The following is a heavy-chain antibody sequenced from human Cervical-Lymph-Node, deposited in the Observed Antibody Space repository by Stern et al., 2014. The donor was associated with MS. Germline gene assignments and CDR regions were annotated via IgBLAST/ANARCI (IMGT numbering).Heavy chain of an antibody. CDR1: GDTFSTHA. V-gene: IGHV1-69*11. J-gene: IGHJ4*02. CDR2: IIPILDTT. Sequence: VQLVESGAAVKKPGSSVKVSCKSSGDTFSTHAISWVRQAPGQGLERMGRIIPILDTTDYAQKFQGRLTIDADESTNTAYMELSSLTPDDTAVYYCAREKSDCSGGSCFSSLDYWGQGTLVTVSS. D-gene: IGHD2-15*01. CDR3: AREKSDCSGGSCFSSLDY.